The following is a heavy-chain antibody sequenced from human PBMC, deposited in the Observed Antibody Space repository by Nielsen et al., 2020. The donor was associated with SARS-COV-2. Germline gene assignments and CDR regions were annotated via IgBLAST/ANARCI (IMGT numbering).Heavy chain of an antibody. V-gene: IGHV1-46*01. Sequence: ASVKVSCKASGYTFTNYYMHWVRQAPGQGLEWMGIINTSDGSTTYAQKFQGRVTMTRDTSTSTAYMELRSLRSDDTAVYYCARDSYEYYYDSSGYYGDDAFDIWGQGTMVTVSS. CDR2: INTSDGST. CDR1: GYTFTNYY. J-gene: IGHJ3*02. D-gene: IGHD3-22*01. CDR3: ARDSYEYYYDSSGYYGDDAFDI.